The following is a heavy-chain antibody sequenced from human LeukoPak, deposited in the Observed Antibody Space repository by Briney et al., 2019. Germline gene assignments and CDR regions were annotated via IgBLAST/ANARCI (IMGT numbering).Heavy chain of an antibody. Sequence: GGSLRLSCAASGFTLSSYAMHWARQAPGKGLECVSHITTGGSSTFHADSVKGRFTISRDNAKNSLYLQMNSLRGEDTAVYYCARVRYDSGWYDYWGQGALVIVSS. CDR2: ITTGGSST. D-gene: IGHD6-19*01. CDR3: ARVRYDSGWYDY. CDR1: GFTLSSYA. J-gene: IGHJ4*02. V-gene: IGHV3-48*03.